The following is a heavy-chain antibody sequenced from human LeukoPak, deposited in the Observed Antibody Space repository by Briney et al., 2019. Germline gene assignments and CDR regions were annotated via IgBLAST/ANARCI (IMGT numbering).Heavy chain of an antibody. J-gene: IGHJ3*02. CDR1: GYTFTDYY. V-gene: IGHV1-8*02. Sequence: ASVKVSCKTSGYTFTDYYIHWVRQAPGQGLDWMGWINPNSGGTGYAQKFQGRVTMTRNTSISTAYMELSSLRSEDTAVYYCARGFTQWLSRLDAFDIWGQGTMVTVSS. D-gene: IGHD6-19*01. CDR3: ARGFTQWLSRLDAFDI. CDR2: INPNSGGT.